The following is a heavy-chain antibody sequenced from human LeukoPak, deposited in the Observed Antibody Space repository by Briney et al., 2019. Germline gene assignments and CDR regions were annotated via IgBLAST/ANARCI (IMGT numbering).Heavy chain of an antibody. J-gene: IGHJ4*02. Sequence: PSETLSLTCSVSGASISSSDHWWAWIRQSPGMGLEWIGSIYHSGSIYYHTSLKSRPTISVETSRNQFPLRVNFLNAAETDVYYCARQIERGLWAFDSWGQGSLVTVTS. CDR1: GASISSSDHW. V-gene: IGHV4-39*01. CDR3: ARQIERGLWAFDS. CDR2: IYHSGSI. D-gene: IGHD1-26*01.